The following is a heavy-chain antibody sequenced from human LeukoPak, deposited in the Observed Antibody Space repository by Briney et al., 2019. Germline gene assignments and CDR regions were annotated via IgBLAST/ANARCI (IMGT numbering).Heavy chain of an antibody. CDR2: ISAYDGNT. Sequence: SVKLSCKASGYTFTSYGISWVRLAPGQGLEWMGWISAYDGNTHYAQKRQGRVTMTTDTSTSTAYMELRSLRSDDTAVYYCAREGIQLWLDLSYWGRGTLDTVSS. CDR3: AREGIQLWLDLSY. D-gene: IGHD5-18*01. J-gene: IGHJ4*02. V-gene: IGHV1-18*01. CDR1: GYTFTSYG.